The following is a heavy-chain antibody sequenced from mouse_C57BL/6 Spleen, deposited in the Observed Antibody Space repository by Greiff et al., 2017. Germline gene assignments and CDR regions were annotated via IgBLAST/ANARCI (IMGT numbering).Heavy chain of an antibody. D-gene: IGHD2-4*01. CDR1: GYTFTSYW. V-gene: IGHV1-52*01. CDR2: IDPSDSET. Sequence: VQLQQPGAELVRPGSSVKLSCKASGYTFTSYWMHWVKQRPIQGLEWIGNIDPSDSETHYNQKFKDKATLTVDKSSSTAYMQLSSLTSEDSAVYYCAKERGYDYDGYFDVWGTGTTVTVSS. CDR3: AKERGYDYDGYFDV. J-gene: IGHJ1*03.